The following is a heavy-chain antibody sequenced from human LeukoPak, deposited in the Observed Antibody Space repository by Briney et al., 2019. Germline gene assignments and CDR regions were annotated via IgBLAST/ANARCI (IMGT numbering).Heavy chain of an antibody. J-gene: IGHJ5*02. CDR2: IYYSGST. Sequence: PSETLSLTCTVSGVSISSGGYYWSWIRQHPGKGLEWIGYIYYSGSTYYNPSLKSRVTISVDTSKNQFSLKLSSVTAADTAVYYCARVDCSGGSCYSWWFDPWGQGTLVTVSS. D-gene: IGHD2-15*01. CDR1: GVSISSGGYY. CDR3: ARVDCSGGSCYSWWFDP. V-gene: IGHV4-31*03.